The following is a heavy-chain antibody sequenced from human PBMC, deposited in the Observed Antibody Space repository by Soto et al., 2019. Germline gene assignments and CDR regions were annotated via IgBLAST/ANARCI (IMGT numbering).Heavy chain of an antibody. CDR2: IVAGSGNT. CDR1: VFTFTSSA. CDR3: ARVALRYFDVPDNWFDP. J-gene: IGHJ5*02. D-gene: IGHD3-9*01. V-gene: IGHV1-58*02. Sequence: ASAKVSCKASVFTFTSSAMQWVRQDRGQRLEWIGWIVAGSGNTNYSQKFQGRVTITSVTSASTAYMELSSLRSEDTAVYYCARVALRYFDVPDNWFDPWGQGTLVTVSS.